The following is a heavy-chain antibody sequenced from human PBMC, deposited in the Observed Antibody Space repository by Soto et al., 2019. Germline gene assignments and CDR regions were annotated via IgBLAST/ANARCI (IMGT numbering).Heavy chain of an antibody. D-gene: IGHD2-2*01. CDR3: ARSQGSSTSLEIYYYYCSVMDV. Sequence: QVQLVQSGAEVKKPGSSVKVSCKASGGTFSSYAISWVRQAPGQGLEWMGGIIPISDTTNYAQKFQGRVTITADESTSTAHMELSSLRSEDTAVYYCARSQGSSTSLEIYYYYCSVMDVCGQGTTVTVSS. CDR2: IIPISDTT. V-gene: IGHV1-69*01. J-gene: IGHJ6*02. CDR1: GGTFSSYA.